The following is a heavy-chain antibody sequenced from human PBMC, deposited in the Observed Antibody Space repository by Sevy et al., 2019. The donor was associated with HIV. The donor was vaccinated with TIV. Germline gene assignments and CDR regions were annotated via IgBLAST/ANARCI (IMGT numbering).Heavy chain of an antibody. CDR3: ARKYYDYVWGSYRRLYYFDY. V-gene: IGHV4-34*01. CDR2: INHSGST. CDR1: GGSFSGYY. J-gene: IGHJ4*02. Sequence: SETLSLTCAVYGGSFSGYYWSWIRQPPGKGLEWIGEINHSGSTNYNPSLKSRVTISVDTSKNQFSLKLSSVTAADTPVYYCARKYYDYVWGSYRRLYYFDYWGQGTLVTVSS. D-gene: IGHD3-16*02.